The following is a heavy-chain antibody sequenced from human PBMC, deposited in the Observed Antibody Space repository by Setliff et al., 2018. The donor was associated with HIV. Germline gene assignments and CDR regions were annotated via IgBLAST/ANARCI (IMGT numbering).Heavy chain of an antibody. CDR1: GFTFDDYA. Sequence: GGSLRLSCAASGFTFDDYAMRWVRQAPGMGLEWVSGISWNSGTIYYADSVKGRFTISRDNAKNSLYLQMNSLRAEDTAVYYCAEVQYYYDSSGYYPDWYFDLWGRGTLVTVSS. V-gene: IGHV3-9*01. J-gene: IGHJ2*01. D-gene: IGHD3-22*01. CDR3: AEVQYYYDSSGYYPDWYFDL. CDR2: ISWNSGTI.